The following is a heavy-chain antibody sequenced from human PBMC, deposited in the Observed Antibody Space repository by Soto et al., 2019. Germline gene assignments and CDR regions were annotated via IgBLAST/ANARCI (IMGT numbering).Heavy chain of an antibody. CDR3: ARVLFPQLRDNWFAP. CDR2: INPSGGST. Sequence: ASVKVSCKASGYTFTSYYMHWVRQAPGQGLEWMGIINPSGGSTSYAQKFQGRVTMTRDTSTSTVYMELSSLRSEDTAVYYCARVLFPQLRDNWFAPWGQETLVIVPS. J-gene: IGHJ5*02. CDR1: GYTFTSYY. D-gene: IGHD2-2*01. V-gene: IGHV1-46*03.